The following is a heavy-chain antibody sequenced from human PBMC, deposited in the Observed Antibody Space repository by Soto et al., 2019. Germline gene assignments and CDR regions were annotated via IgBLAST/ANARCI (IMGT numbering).Heavy chain of an antibody. CDR2: IYDSGST. J-gene: IGHJ4*02. CDR1: GGSISSGDYY. CDR3: ARSSRSYFDY. V-gene: IGHV4-30-4*01. Sequence: PSETLSLTCTVSGGSISSGDYYWSWIRQPPGKGLEWIGYIYDSGSTYYNPSLKSRVSLSVDTSKNQFSLNLTSVTAADTAMYYCARSSRSYFDYWGQGTLVTVSS.